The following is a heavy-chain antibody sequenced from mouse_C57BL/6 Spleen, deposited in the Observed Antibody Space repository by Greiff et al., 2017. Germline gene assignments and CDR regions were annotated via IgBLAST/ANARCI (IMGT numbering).Heavy chain of an antibody. CDR2: SSSGSSTI. J-gene: IGHJ2*01. CDR1: GFTFSDYG. D-gene: IGHD2-3*01. V-gene: IGHV5-17*01. CDR3: ARIYDGYLLDY. Sequence: EVQGVESGGGLVKPGGSLKLSCAASGFTFSDYGMHWVRQAPEKGLEWFAYSSSGSSTIYYADTVKGRFTISRDNAKNTLFVQMTSLRSEDTAMYYCARIYDGYLLDYWGQGTTLTVSS.